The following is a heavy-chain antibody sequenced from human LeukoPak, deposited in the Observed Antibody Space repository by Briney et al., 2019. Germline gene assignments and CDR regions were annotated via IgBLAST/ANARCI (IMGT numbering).Heavy chain of an antibody. J-gene: IGHJ6*02. CDR1: GGSISSGGYS. CDR3: ARGTSGYYFATGGLDV. V-gene: IGHV4-30-2*01. Sequence: SETLSLTCAVSGGSISSGGYSWTWIRQPPGKGLEWIGFIYQSGIADYSPSLKSRLTISIDTSKNQFSLSLRSVTAADTAMYYCARGTSGYYFATGGLDVWGQGTTVTVSS. CDR2: IYQSGIA. D-gene: IGHD3-22*01.